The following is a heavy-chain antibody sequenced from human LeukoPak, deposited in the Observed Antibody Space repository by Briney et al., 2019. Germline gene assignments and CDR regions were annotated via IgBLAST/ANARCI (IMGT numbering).Heavy chain of an antibody. CDR3: TYLYFDY. CDR2: IRGKTDGGTT. CDR1: GFTLGNAW. Sequence: GGSLRLSCAASGFTLGNAWMTWVRQAPGKGLEWVGRIRGKTDGGTTDYAAPVKGRFTISRDDSKNTMYLETNSLKTEDTAVYYCTYLYFDYWGQGTLVTVSS. J-gene: IGHJ4*02. D-gene: IGHD2-8*01. V-gene: IGHV3-15*01.